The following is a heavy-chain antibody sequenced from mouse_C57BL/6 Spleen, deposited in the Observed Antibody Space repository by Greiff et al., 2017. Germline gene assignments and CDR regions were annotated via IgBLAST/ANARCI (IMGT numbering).Heavy chain of an antibody. CDR3: ARHEERADGYYPFAY. Sequence: VKVVESGAELVKPGASVKLSCKASGYTFTEYTIHWVKQRSGQGLEWIGWFYPGSGSIKYNEKFKDKATLTADKSSSTVYMELSRLTSEDSAVYFCARHEERADGYYPFAYWGQGTLVTVSA. D-gene: IGHD2-3*01. V-gene: IGHV1-62-2*01. CDR2: FYPGSGSI. J-gene: IGHJ3*01. CDR1: GYTFTEYT.